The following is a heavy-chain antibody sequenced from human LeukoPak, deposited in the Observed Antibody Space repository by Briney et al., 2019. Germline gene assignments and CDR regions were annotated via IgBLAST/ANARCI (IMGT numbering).Heavy chain of an antibody. CDR1: GYTFTGYY. J-gene: IGHJ4*02. V-gene: IGHV1-2*02. D-gene: IGHD5/OR15-5a*01. Sequence: VKVSCKASGYTFTGYYIHWVRQAPGQGLEWMGWINPNSGGTNYAQNFQGRVTMTRGTSISTAYMELTSLRSDDTAVYYCATARDRNSVYSSFDYWGQGTLVTVSS. CDR3: ATARDRNSVYSSFDY. CDR2: INPNSGGT.